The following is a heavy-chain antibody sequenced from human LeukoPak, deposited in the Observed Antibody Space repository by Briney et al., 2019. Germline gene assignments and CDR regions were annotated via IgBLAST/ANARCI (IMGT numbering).Heavy chain of an antibody. J-gene: IGHJ6*02. V-gene: IGHV1-69*04. CDR1: GYTFTTYY. Sequence: SVKVSCKASGYTFTTYYIHWVRQAPGQGLEWMGRIIPIRGIANYAQKLQGRVTITADKSTSTTYMELSSLRSEDAAVYYCAREYCSGGSCYFNFYGMDVWGQGTTVTVSS. CDR3: AREYCSGGSCYFNFYGMDV. CDR2: IIPIRGIA. D-gene: IGHD2-15*01.